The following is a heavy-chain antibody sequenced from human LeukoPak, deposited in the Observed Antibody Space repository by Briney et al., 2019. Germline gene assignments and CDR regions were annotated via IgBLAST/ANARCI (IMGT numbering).Heavy chain of an antibody. CDR1: EYSCNSYW. V-gene: IGHV5-51*01. CDR2: IYPGDSDT. CDR3: ATLKGTDSLDY. Sequence: GESLKISCKGSEYSCNSYWIGWVRQMPGKGLEWMGIIYPGDSDTRYSPSFQGQVTISADKSISTAYLQWSSLKASDTAMYYCATLKGTDSLDYWGQGTLVTVSS. J-gene: IGHJ4*02. D-gene: IGHD1-7*01.